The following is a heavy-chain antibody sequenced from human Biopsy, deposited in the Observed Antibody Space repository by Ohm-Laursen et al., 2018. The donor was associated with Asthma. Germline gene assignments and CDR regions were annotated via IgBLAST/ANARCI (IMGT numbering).Heavy chain of an antibody. Sequence: SLRLSCAASGFTFGGYAMSWARQAPGKGLEWVALISYTGAIKYYADSVKGRFIISRDNSKNTVYLQMNSLGADDTAVYYCAKDLNDYGGGNDYYGLDVWGPGTTVTVSS. CDR3: AKDLNDYGGGNDYYGLDV. D-gene: IGHD4-23*01. CDR2: ISYTGAIK. CDR1: GFTFGGYA. J-gene: IGHJ6*02. V-gene: IGHV3-30*19.